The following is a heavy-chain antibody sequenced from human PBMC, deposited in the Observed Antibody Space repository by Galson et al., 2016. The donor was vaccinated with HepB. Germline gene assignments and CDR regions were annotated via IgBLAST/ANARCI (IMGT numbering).Heavy chain of an antibody. CDR1: GGSISRSSYY. V-gene: IGHV4-39*02. J-gene: IGHJ4*02. D-gene: IGHD4-23*01. CDR2: IHYSGNS. CDR3: ASPRGGNECFDF. Sequence: SETLSLTCSVSGGSISRSSYYWGWIRQPPGKGLEWIGSIHYSGNSYYNPSLKSRVTIFVDTSKNHFSLKLSSVTAADTAVYYCASPRGGNECFDFWGQGTLVTVSS.